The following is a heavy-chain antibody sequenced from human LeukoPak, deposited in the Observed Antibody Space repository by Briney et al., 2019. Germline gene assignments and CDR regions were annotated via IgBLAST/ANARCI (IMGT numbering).Heavy chain of an antibody. Sequence: GGSLRLSCAASGFTFSSYAMSWVRQAPGKGLEWVSAISGSGGSTYYADSVKGRFTFSRDNSKNTLYLQMNSLRAEDTAVYYCAKERGQWLVLLHDAFDIWGQGTMVTVSS. CDR2: ISGSGGST. CDR1: GFTFSSYA. J-gene: IGHJ3*02. D-gene: IGHD6-19*01. V-gene: IGHV3-23*01. CDR3: AKERGQWLVLLHDAFDI.